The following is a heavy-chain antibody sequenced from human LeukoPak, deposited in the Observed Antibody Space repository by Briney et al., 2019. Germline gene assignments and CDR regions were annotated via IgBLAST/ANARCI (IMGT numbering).Heavy chain of an antibody. J-gene: IGHJ4*02. CDR3: ARAYCSGTTCYRGFDY. V-gene: IGHV5-51*01. CDR2: IYPGDSDT. D-gene: IGHD2-2*02. Sequence: PGESLKISCKGSGYTFTNYWIGWVRQMPGKGLEWMGIIYPGDSDTKYRPSFQGQVNISADKSISTAYLQWSSLKASDTAMYYCARAYCSGTTCYRGFDYWGQGTLVTVSS. CDR1: GYTFTNYW.